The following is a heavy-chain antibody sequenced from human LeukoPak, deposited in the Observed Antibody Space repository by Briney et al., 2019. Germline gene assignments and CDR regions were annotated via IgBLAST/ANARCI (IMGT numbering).Heavy chain of an antibody. CDR2: IYSGGST. D-gene: IGHD3-22*01. V-gene: IGHV3-66*02. Sequence: GGSLRLSCAASGFTVSSNYMSWVRQAPGKGLEWVSVIYSGGSTYYADSVKGRFTISRDYSKNTLYLQMNSLRAEDTAVYYCARVRTIVGSFDYWGQGTLVTVSS. J-gene: IGHJ4*02. CDR1: GFTVSSNY. CDR3: ARVRTIVGSFDY.